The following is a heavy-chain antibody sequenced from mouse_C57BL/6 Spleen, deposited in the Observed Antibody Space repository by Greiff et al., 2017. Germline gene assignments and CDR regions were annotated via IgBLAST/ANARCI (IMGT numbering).Heavy chain of an antibody. Sequence: VNVVESGAELVKPGASVKISCKASGYAFSSYWMNWVKQRPGKGLEWIGQIYPGDGDTNYNGKFKGKATLTADKSSSTAYMQLSSLTSEDSAVYFCARNGIYYFDYWGQGTTLTVSS. V-gene: IGHV1-80*01. CDR1: GYAFSSYW. CDR2: IYPGDGDT. CDR3: ARNGIYYFDY. D-gene: IGHD1-1*01. J-gene: IGHJ2*01.